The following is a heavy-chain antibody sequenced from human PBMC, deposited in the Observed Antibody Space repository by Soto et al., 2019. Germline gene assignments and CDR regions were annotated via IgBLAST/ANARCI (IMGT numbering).Heavy chain of an antibody. Sequence: SETLSLTCTVSGGSISSYYWSWIRQPPGKGLEWIWYIYFRRSTNYNPSLKSRVTISVDTSKNQFSLKLTSVTAADTAVYYCARLTAVNYYDSSGPFYYYGMDVWGQGTTVTVSS. D-gene: IGHD3-22*01. J-gene: IGHJ6*02. V-gene: IGHV4-59*08. CDR1: GGSISSYY. CDR2: IYFRRST. CDR3: ARLTAVNYYDSSGPFYYYGMDV.